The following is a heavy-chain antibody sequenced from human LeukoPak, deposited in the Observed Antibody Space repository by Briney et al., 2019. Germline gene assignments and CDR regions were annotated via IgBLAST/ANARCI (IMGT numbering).Heavy chain of an antibody. CDR1: GFTFSSYA. CDR3: ARDPQGFCSGGSCYGNYFDF. Sequence: GGSLRLSCAASGFTFSSYAMHWVRQAPGKGLEWVAVISYHGGNKYYVDSVKGRFTISRDNSKNTLYLQMNSLIAEDTAVYYCARDPQGFCSGGSCYGNYFDFCGQGTLVTVSS. V-gene: IGHV3-30-3*01. J-gene: IGHJ4*02. D-gene: IGHD2-15*01. CDR2: ISYHGGNK.